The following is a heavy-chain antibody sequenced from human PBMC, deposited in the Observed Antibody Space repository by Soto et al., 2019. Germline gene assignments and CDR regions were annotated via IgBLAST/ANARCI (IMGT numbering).Heavy chain of an antibody. V-gene: IGHV4-34*01. CDR1: GGSFSGYY. CDR2: INHSGST. CDR3: ASGGGNLADLHIVVVPAARGAYMDV. Sequence: SETLSLTCAVYGGSFSGYYWSWIRQPPGKGLEWIGEINHSGSTNYNPSLKSRVTISVDTSKNQFSLKLSTVTAADTAVYYCASGGGNLADLHIVVVPAARGAYMDVWGKGTTVTVSS. J-gene: IGHJ6*03. D-gene: IGHD2-2*01.